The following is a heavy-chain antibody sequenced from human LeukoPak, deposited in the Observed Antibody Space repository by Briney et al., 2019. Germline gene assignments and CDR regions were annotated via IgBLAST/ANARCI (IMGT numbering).Heavy chain of an antibody. Sequence: GESLKISCKGSGYSFSTYWIGWVRQMPGKGLEWMGMLYPGDSDTRYSPSFQGQVTMSADKSINTAYLQWSSLKASDTAMYYCARHAPVGLTIGGIIDSWGQGILVTVSS. J-gene: IGHJ4*02. CDR1: GYSFSTYW. CDR3: ARHAPVGLTIGGIIDS. D-gene: IGHD3-16*01. CDR2: LYPGDSDT. V-gene: IGHV5-51*01.